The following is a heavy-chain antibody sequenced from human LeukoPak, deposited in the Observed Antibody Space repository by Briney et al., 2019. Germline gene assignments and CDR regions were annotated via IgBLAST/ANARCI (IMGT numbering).Heavy chain of an antibody. CDR1: GFTFSSYA. CDR2: LRGNGDT. V-gene: IGHV3-23*01. CDR3: AKASSVSNADAVL. J-gene: IGHJ4*02. D-gene: IGHD3-22*01. Sequence: GGSLRLSCAASGFTFSSYAMSWVREAPARGLEWVSSLRGNGDTFYADSVKGRFTLSRGDSRNTVYLQLNKLSVEDTAVYYCAKASSVSNADAVLWGQGTAVTVSP.